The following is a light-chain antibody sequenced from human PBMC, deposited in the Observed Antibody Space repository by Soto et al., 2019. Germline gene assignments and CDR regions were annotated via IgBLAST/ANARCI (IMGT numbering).Light chain of an antibody. CDR3: MPALQTPS. CDR2: LGS. J-gene: IGKJ4*01. V-gene: IGKV2-28*01. CDR1: QSLLHTNGYNY. Sequence: DTVMTQSPLSLPVTPGEPASISCRSSQSLLHTNGYNYLDWYLQNPGQSPKLLIYLGSFRASGVPNLFSDSGSGTDFTLKISRVEAADVGVYYCMPALQTPSFGGGTKVEIK.